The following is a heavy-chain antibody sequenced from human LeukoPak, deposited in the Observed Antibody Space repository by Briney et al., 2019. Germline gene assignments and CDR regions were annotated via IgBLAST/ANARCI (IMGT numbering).Heavy chain of an antibody. CDR1: GYTFSSNA. D-gene: IGHD3-22*01. CDR3: VRGYDSSGYFSD. CDR2: IDTNTGNP. V-gene: IGHV7-4-1*02. Sequence: GASVKVSCKASGYTFSSNAINWVRQAPGQGLEWMGWIDTNTGNPTYAQGFTGQFVFSLDTSVSTAYLQISSLKAEDTAEYFCVRGYDSSGYFSDWGQGTLVTVSS. J-gene: IGHJ4*02.